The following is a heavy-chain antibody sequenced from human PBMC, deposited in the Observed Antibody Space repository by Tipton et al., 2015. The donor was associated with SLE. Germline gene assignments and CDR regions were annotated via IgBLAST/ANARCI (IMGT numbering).Heavy chain of an antibody. Sequence: SLRLSCAASGFTFSSYSMNWVRQAPGKGLEWVSSISSSGSYIYYADSVRGRFTISRDNAKNSLYLQMNSLRAEDTAVYYCARDQERYFDYWGQGTLVTVSS. V-gene: IGHV3-21*01. CDR1: GFTFSSYS. CDR3: ARDQERYFDY. CDR2: ISSSGSYI. J-gene: IGHJ4*02.